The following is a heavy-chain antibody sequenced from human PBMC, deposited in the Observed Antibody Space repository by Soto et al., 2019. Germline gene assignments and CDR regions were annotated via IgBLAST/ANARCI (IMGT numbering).Heavy chain of an antibody. D-gene: IGHD1-1*01. V-gene: IGHV1-69*06. CDR2: IIPIFGTA. CDR3: ARDLELRGRYYYYYYGRDV. Sequence: QVQLVQSGAEVKKPGSSVKVSCKASGGTFSSYAISWVRQAPGQGLEWMGGIIPIFGTANYAQKFQGRVTITADKSTSTAYMELSSLRSEDTAVYYCARDLELRGRYYYYYYGRDVWGPGTTVTVSS. J-gene: IGHJ6*02. CDR1: GGTFSSYA.